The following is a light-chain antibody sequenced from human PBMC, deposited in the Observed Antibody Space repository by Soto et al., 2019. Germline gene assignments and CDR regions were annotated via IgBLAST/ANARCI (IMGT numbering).Light chain of an antibody. Sequence: DIQMTQSPSTLSASVGDRVTITCRASQSIDSWLSWYQQKPGKAPNLLIYDASSLESGVPSRFSGSGSGTEFTLTISSLQPDDFASYYCQQYKSYPRTFGQGTKVEIK. CDR1: QSIDSW. CDR3: QQYKSYPRT. V-gene: IGKV1-5*01. J-gene: IGKJ1*01. CDR2: DAS.